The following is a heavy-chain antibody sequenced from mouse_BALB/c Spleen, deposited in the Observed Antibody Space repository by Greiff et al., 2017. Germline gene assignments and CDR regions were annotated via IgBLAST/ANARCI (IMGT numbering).Heavy chain of an antibody. CDR3: ARLGGNGNFDY. Sequence: VQLQESGAELVRPGSSVKISCKASGYAFSSYWMNWVKQRPGQGLEWIGQIYPGDGDTNYNGKFKGKATLTADKSSSTAYMQLSSLTSEDSAVYFCARLGGNGNFDYWGQGTTLTVSS. V-gene: IGHV1-80*01. CDR1: GYAFSSYW. J-gene: IGHJ2*01. D-gene: IGHD2-1*01. CDR2: IYPGDGDT.